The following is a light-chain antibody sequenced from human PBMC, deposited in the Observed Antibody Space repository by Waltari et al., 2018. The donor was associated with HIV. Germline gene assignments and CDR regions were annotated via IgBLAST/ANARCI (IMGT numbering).Light chain of an antibody. J-gene: IGLJ1*01. Sequence: QSALTQPASVSGSPGQSITISCTGTSSDVGGYNYVSWYQQHPGRAPKVVVYEVSNRPSGISNRFSVSKSGNTASLTISGLQAEDEADYYCISYTSGSTLYVFGTGTKVTVL. V-gene: IGLV2-14*01. CDR1: SSDVGGYNY. CDR2: EVS. CDR3: ISYTSGSTLYV.